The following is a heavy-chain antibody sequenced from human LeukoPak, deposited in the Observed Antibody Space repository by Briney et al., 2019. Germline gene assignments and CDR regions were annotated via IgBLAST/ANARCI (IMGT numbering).Heavy chain of an antibody. V-gene: IGHV3-9*01. D-gene: IGHD3-22*01. Sequence: GGSLRLSCAASGSTFDDYAMHWVRQAPGKGLEWVSGISWNSGSIGYADSVKGRFTISRDNSKNTLYLQMNSLRAEDTAVYYCAKEGDDSSGYLDYYYYGMDVWGQGTLVTVSS. CDR2: ISWNSGSI. CDR3: AKEGDDSSGYLDYYYYGMDV. J-gene: IGHJ6*02. CDR1: GSTFDDYA.